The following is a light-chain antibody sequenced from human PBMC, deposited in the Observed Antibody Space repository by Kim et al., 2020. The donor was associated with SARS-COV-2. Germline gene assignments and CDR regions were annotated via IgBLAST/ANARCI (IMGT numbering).Light chain of an antibody. J-gene: IGKJ2*03. Sequence: EIVMTQSPATLSVSPGERATLSCRASQRVSNNLAWYQQKPGQAPRLLIYGASIRATGVPTRFSGTGSEIEFTLIISGLQSEDFAVYYCHQYNNWPHSLGLGTKLEI. CDR2: GAS. CDR3: HQYNNWPHS. V-gene: IGKV3-15*01. CDR1: QRVSNN.